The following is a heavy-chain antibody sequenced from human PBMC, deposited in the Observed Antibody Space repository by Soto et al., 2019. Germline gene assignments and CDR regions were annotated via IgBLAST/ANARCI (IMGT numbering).Heavy chain of an antibody. V-gene: IGHV4-30-4*01. CDR3: ARNHYSDRSGTDD. Sequence: AXESLSLPCTVSGGSIRRGDSDWSWIRQPPGKGLEWIVYIYYSGSTYYNPSLKSRVTISLDTSKNQFSLNLSSVTAADTAVYYCARNHYSDRSGTDDWGQGTLVTVSS. CDR1: GGSIRRGDSD. D-gene: IGHD3-22*01. CDR2: IYYSGST. J-gene: IGHJ4*02.